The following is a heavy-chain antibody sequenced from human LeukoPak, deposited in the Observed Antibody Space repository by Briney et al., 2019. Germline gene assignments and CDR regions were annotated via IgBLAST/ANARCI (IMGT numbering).Heavy chain of an antibody. J-gene: IGHJ5*02. V-gene: IGHV4-34*01. CDR1: GGSFSGYY. CDR2: INHSGST. D-gene: IGHD3-10*01. CDR3: ARAKRITMLRGVYGNWFDR. Sequence: KPSETLSLTCAVYGGSFSGYYWSWIRQPPGKGLEWIGEINHSGSTNYNPSLKSRVTISVDTSKNQFSLKLSSVTAPDTAVYYCARAKRITMLRGVYGNWFDRWGQGTLVTVSS.